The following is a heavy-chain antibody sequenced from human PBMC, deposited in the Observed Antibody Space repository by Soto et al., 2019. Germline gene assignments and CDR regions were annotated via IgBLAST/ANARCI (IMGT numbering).Heavy chain of an antibody. J-gene: IGHJ5*02. CDR3: ARLWSSWSGSNWFDP. D-gene: IGHD3-3*01. CDR2: IYPGDSDT. V-gene: IGHV5-51*01. CDR1: GDSFTRYW. Sequence: PWESLTITCTCSGDSFTRYWIGWVRQMPGKGLEWMGIIYPGDSDTRYSPSFQGQVTISADKSISTAYLQWSSLKASDTAMYYCARLWSSWSGSNWFDPWGQGTLVTVSS.